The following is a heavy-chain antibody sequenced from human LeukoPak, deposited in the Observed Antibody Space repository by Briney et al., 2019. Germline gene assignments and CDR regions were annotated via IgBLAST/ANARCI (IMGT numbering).Heavy chain of an antibody. Sequence: SETLSLTCAVYGGSFSSSTYYWGWIRQPPGKELEWIGTIYYSGSTYYNPSLKSRVTISVDTSKNQFSLKLSSVTAADTAVYFCARDAAGEGRLVITWFDPWGQGTLVTVSS. CDR3: ARDAAGEGRLVITWFDP. D-gene: IGHD3-22*01. CDR2: IYYSGST. J-gene: IGHJ5*02. CDR1: GGSFSSSTYY. V-gene: IGHV4-39*07.